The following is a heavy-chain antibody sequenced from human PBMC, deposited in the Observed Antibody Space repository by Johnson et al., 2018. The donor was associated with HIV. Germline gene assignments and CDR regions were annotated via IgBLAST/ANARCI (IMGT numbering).Heavy chain of an antibody. Sequence: VQLVESGGGLVQPGGSLRLSCAASGFTFSSYWMSWVRQAPGKGLEWVANIKQDGSEKYYVDSVKGRFTISRDNAKNSLYLQMNSLRAEDTAVYYCARDREYGLAWGWALDIWGQGTTVTVSS. CDR1: GFTFSSYW. CDR3: ARDREYGLAWGWALDI. CDR2: IKQDGSEK. V-gene: IGHV3-7*01. J-gene: IGHJ3*02. D-gene: IGHD6-19*01.